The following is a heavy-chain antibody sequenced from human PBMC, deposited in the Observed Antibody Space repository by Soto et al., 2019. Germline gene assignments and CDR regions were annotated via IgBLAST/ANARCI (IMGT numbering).Heavy chain of an antibody. Sequence: QVQLAESGGGLLQPGRSLRLSCATSGFVSNDYDIHWVRQAPGKGLAWLASISYDGRNKYYADSVKGRFTISRDNSKNTLSLRINSLGAEDTAVYYCSRGIKGGLDAWGPGTLVTVSS. D-gene: IGHD2-21*01. CDR2: ISYDGRNK. CDR3: SRGIKGGLDA. V-gene: IGHV3-30*03. CDR1: GFVSNDYD. J-gene: IGHJ5*02.